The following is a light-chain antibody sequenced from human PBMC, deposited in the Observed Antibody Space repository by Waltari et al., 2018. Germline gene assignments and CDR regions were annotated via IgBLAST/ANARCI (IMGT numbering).Light chain of an antibody. CDR3: TSDGGSSNFYV. Sequence: QSALTQPPSASGSPGQSVTISCTGTSSHVCAYNSVPGYRQHPGKAPTPMIYEVTKRPSGVPDRFSGSKSGNTASLTVSGLQTEDEADYYCTSDGGSSNFYVFGTGTKVTVL. CDR1: SSHVCAYNS. J-gene: IGLJ1*01. CDR2: EVT. V-gene: IGLV2-8*01.